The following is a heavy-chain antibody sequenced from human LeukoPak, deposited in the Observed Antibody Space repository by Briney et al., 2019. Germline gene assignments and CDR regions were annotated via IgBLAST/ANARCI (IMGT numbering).Heavy chain of an antibody. Sequence: RGSLRLSCAVSGVTFSHYARHWVRQAPGKGLEWVAVISYDGSTQYYADSVRGRFTIPKNNSKHTVYRPMTMLRTANSAIYYVAREWGTCFDKWGLGSIATVSS. J-gene: IGHJ4*02. V-gene: IGHV3-30*03. D-gene: IGHD3-16*01. CDR3: AREWGTCFDK. CDR1: GVTFSHYA. CDR2: ISYDGSTQ.